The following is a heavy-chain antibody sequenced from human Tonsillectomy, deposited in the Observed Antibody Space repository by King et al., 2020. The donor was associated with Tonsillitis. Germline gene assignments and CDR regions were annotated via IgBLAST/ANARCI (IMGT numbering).Heavy chain of an antibody. CDR1: GFIFSNYG. V-gene: IGHV3-30*18. CDR3: AKERAQQLTLDY. D-gene: IGHD6-13*01. J-gene: IGHJ4*02. Sequence: QLVQSGGGVVQPGRSLRLSCGASGFIFSNYGMNWVRQAPGKGLEWVAVISYDGSNKFYADSVKGRFTISRDDSKNTLYLQMNSLRVEDTAVYYCAKERAQQLTLDYWGQGTLVTVSS. CDR2: ISYDGSNK.